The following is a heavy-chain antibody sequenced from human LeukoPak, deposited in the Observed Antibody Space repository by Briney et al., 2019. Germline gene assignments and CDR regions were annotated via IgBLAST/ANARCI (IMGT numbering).Heavy chain of an antibody. CDR3: ARPRLVYYFDY. J-gene: IGHJ4*02. V-gene: IGHV3-30*03. CDR1: GFTFSSYG. CDR2: ISYDGSNK. Sequence: PGGSLRLSCAASGFTFSSYGMHWVRQAPGKGLEWVAVISYDGSNKYYADSVKGRFTISRDNSKNTLYLQMNSLRAEDTAVYYCARPRLVYYFDYWGQGTLVTVSS.